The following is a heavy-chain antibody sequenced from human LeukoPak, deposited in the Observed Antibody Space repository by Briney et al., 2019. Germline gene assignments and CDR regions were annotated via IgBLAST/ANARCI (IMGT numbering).Heavy chain of an antibody. Sequence: SETLSLTCTVSGASVSSSGYYWSWIRQPPGKGLEWIGYIYYSGSTNYNPSLKSRVTISVDTSKNQFSLKLSSVTAADTAVYYCARSSSWYRYYFDYWGQGTLVTVSS. V-gene: IGHV4-61*08. J-gene: IGHJ4*02. CDR2: IYYSGST. D-gene: IGHD6-13*01. CDR1: GASVSSSGYY. CDR3: ARSSSWYRYYFDY.